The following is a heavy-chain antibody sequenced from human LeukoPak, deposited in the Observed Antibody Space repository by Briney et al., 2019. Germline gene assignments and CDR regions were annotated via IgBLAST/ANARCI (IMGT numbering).Heavy chain of an antibody. CDR2: IYHSGST. Sequence: PSETLSLTCTVSGYSISSGYYWGWIRQSPGKGLEWTGNIYHSGSTYYNPSLKSRVTISVDTSKNQFSLKLSSVTAADTAVYYCASYHWNDVVYFDYWGQGTLVTVSS. J-gene: IGHJ4*02. D-gene: IGHD1-20*01. V-gene: IGHV4-38-2*02. CDR3: ASYHWNDVVYFDY. CDR1: GYSISSGYY.